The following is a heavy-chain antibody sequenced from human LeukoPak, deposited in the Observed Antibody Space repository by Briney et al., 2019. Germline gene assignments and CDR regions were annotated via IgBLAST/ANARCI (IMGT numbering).Heavy chain of an antibody. CDR1: GGTFSGYA. V-gene: IGHV1-69*05. J-gene: IGHJ4*02. CDR2: IIPIVGTA. D-gene: IGHD3-22*01. CDR3: ARVGYYDSSGYYHDY. Sequence: SVKVSCKASGGTFSGYAISWVRQAPGQGLEWMGRIIPIVGTANYAQKFQGRVTITTDESTSTAYMELSSLRSEDTAVYYCARVGYYDSSGYYHDYWGQGPLVTVSS.